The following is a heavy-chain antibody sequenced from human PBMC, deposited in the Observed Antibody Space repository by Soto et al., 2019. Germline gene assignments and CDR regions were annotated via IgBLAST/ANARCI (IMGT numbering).Heavy chain of an antibody. Sequence: ESGGGLVKPGGSLRLSCVASGFTFSSYSMNWVRQAPGKGLEWVSSISSSSSYIYYADSVKGRFTISRDNAKNSLYLQMNSLGAEDTAVYYCASSNYDILTGYGYWGQGTLVTVSS. CDR2: ISSSSSYI. D-gene: IGHD3-9*01. CDR1: GFTFSSYS. V-gene: IGHV3-21*01. J-gene: IGHJ4*02. CDR3: ASSNYDILTGYGY.